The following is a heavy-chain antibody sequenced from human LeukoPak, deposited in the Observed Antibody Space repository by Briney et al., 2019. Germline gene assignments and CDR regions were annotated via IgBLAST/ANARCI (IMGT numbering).Heavy chain of an antibody. CDR2: ISYDGSNK. CDR3: AKGGSSWYPGYYYYGMNV. D-gene: IGHD6-13*01. Sequence: QAGGSLRLSCAASGFNFSSYGMHWVRQAPGKGLEWVAVISYDGSNKYYADSVKGRFTISRDNSKNTLYLQMNSLRAEDTAVYYCAKGGSSWYPGYYYYGMNVWGQGTTVTVSS. V-gene: IGHV3-33*05. CDR1: GFNFSSYG. J-gene: IGHJ6*02.